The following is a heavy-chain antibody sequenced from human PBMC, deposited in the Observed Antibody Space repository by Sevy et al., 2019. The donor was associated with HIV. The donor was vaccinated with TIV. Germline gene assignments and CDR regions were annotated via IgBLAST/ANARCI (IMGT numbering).Heavy chain of an antibody. Sequence: ASVQVSCKASGYIFTGYHMHWVRQAPGQGLEWMGRINPNSGGTNDAQKLQGRVTMTRDTSISTAYMVLSRLRSDDTAVYYCAWAIIIMARIGGFPFDYWGQGTLVTVSS. CDR2: INPNSGGT. V-gene: IGHV1-2*06. D-gene: IGHD3-10*01. CDR3: AWAIIIMARIGGFPFDY. CDR1: GYIFTGYH. J-gene: IGHJ4*02.